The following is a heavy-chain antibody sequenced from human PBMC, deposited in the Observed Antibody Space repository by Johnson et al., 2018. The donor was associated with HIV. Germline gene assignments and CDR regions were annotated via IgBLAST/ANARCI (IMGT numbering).Heavy chain of an antibody. V-gene: IGHV3-30*18. Sequence: VQLVESGGGLMKPGGSLRLSCAASGLTVSNIYMRWVRQAPGKGLEWVAVISYDGSNKYYADSVKGRFTISRDNSKNTLYLQMNSLRAEDTAVYYCAKDVHSSGWYAFDIWGQGTMVTVSS. J-gene: IGHJ3*02. D-gene: IGHD6-19*01. CDR3: AKDVHSSGWYAFDI. CDR1: GLTVSNIY. CDR2: ISYDGSNK.